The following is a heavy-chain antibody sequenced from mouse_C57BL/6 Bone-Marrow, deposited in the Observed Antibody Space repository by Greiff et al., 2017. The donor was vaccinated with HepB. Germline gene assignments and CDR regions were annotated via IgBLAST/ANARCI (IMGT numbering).Heavy chain of an antibody. CDR1: GYTFTDYY. Sequence: VQLQQSGPELVKPGASVKISCKASGYTFTDYYMNWVKQSHGKSLEWIGDINPNNGGTSYNQKFKGKATLTVDKSSSTAYMELRSLTSEDSAVYYCARRLWLSFYAMDYWGQGTSVTVSS. D-gene: IGHD2-2*01. CDR2: INPNNGGT. CDR3: ARRLWLSFYAMDY. V-gene: IGHV1-26*01. J-gene: IGHJ4*01.